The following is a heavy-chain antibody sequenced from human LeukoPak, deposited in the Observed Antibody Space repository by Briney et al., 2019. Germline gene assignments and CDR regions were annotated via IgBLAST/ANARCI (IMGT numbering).Heavy chain of an antibody. CDR2: ISGSGGST. D-gene: IGHD6-13*01. CDR3: AKAGIAAAGTGPRDY. CDR1: GFTSSSYA. V-gene: IGHV3-23*01. Sequence: GGSLRLSCAASGFTSSSYAMSWVRQAPGKGLEWVSAISGSGGSTYYADSVKGRFTISRDNSKNTLYLQMNSLRAEDTAVYYCAKAGIAAAGTGPRDYWGQGTLVTVSS. J-gene: IGHJ4*02.